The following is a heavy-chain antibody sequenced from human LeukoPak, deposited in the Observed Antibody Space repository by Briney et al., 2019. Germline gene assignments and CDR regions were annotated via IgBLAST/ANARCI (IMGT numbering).Heavy chain of an antibody. CDR2: IYYSGST. D-gene: IGHD3-22*01. Sequence: SETLSLTCTVSGGSISSSSYYWSWIRQPPGKGLEWIGYIYYSGSTNYNPSLKSRVTISVDTSKNQFSLKLSSVTAADTAVYYCARVTMTYAFDIWGQGTMVTVSS. CDR3: ARVTMTYAFDI. V-gene: IGHV4-61*01. J-gene: IGHJ3*02. CDR1: GGSISSSSYY.